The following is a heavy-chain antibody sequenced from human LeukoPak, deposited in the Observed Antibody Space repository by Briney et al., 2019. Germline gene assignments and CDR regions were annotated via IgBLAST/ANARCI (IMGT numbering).Heavy chain of an antibody. D-gene: IGHD3-22*01. CDR3: AREEIVDHYFDY. J-gene: IGHJ4*02. V-gene: IGHV4-31*11. Sequence: SETLSLTCAVYGGSFSGYYWSWIRQHPGKGLEWIGYISNGGSTYDNPSLKSRVTISVDTSKNQFSLKLSSVTAADTAVYYCAREEIVDHYFDYWGQGTLVTVSS. CDR2: ISNGGST. CDR1: GGSFSGYY.